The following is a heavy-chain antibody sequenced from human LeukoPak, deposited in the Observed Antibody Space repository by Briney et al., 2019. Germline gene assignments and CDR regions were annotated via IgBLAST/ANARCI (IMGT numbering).Heavy chain of an antibody. Sequence: SETLSLTCTVSGGSISSYYWSWIRQPPGKGLEWIGYIYYSGSTNYNPSLKSRVTISVDTSKNQFSLKLSSVTAADTAVYYCARDNDPQYPWFDPWGQGTLVTVSS. CDR3: ARDNDPQYPWFDP. CDR1: GGSISSYY. J-gene: IGHJ5*02. V-gene: IGHV4-59*01. CDR2: IYYSGST. D-gene: IGHD2-2*01.